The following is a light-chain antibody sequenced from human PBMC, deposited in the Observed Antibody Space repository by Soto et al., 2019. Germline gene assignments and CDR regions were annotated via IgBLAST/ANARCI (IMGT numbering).Light chain of an antibody. Sequence: IQMTRSSTSLSAYVGDRVTITCRASQDIRKDLGWYQQKPGKAPERLIYYASSLESGVPSRFSGSGSGTEFTLSISSLQSDDFATYYCLPSSSFWTFRQGTKVDIK. CDR1: QDIRKD. V-gene: IGKV1-17*01. CDR3: LPSSSFWT. CDR2: YAS. J-gene: IGKJ1*01.